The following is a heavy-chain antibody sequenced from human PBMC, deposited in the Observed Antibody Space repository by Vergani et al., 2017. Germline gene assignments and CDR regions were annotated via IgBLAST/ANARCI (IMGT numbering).Heavy chain of an antibody. Sequence: QLQLQESGPGLVKPSETLSLTCTVSGGSISSSSYYWGWIRQPPGKGLEWIGSIYYSGSTYYNPSLKSRVTISVDTSKNQFSLKLSSVTAADTAVYYCASHIVVVTAHFDLWGRSTLVTVSA. D-gene: IGHD2-21*02. V-gene: IGHV4-39*01. CDR1: GGSISSSSYY. CDR2: IYYSGST. CDR3: ASHIVVVTAHFDL. J-gene: IGHJ2*01.